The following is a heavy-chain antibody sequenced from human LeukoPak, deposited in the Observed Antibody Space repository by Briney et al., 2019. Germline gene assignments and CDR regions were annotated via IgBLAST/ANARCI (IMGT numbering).Heavy chain of an antibody. Sequence: PGGSLRLSCAASGLTCSSHAMHWVRQAPGKGLEYVSAIVSNGGNTYYADSVRGRFTISRDNSKDTVYLQMGSLRPEDTAVYYCARGGYYAASDIWGQGALVTVSS. CDR3: ARGGYYAASDI. J-gene: IGHJ4*02. CDR1: GLTCSSHA. D-gene: IGHD3-3*01. V-gene: IGHV3-64*02. CDR2: IVSNGGNT.